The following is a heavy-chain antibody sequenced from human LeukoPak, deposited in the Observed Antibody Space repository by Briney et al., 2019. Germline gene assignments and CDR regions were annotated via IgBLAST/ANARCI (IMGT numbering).Heavy chain of an antibody. CDR3: ARVYGDRIFDY. CDR2: IYSGGST. Sequence: GGSLRLSCAASGFTVSSNYMSWVRQAPGKGLERVSVIYSGGSTYYADSVKGRFTISRDNSKNTLYLQMNSLRAEDTAVYYCARVYGDRIFDYWGQGTLVTVSS. V-gene: IGHV3-53*01. CDR1: GFTVSSNY. J-gene: IGHJ4*02. D-gene: IGHD4-17*01.